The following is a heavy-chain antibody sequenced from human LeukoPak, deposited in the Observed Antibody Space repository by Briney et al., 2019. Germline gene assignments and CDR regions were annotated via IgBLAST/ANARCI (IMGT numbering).Heavy chain of an antibody. CDR2: ISNDGGSE. D-gene: IGHD4-17*01. Sequence: PGGSLRLSCAASGFTFNKYNMHWVRQAPGKGLEWVAFISNDGGSEYYSDSMKGRFTTSRDNSKNTLYLQMNSLRLEDTGVYYCVRDEEDYDIYFDLWGRGTLVTVSS. J-gene: IGHJ2*01. CDR3: VRDEEDYDIYFDL. V-gene: IGHV3-30*04. CDR1: GFTFNKYN.